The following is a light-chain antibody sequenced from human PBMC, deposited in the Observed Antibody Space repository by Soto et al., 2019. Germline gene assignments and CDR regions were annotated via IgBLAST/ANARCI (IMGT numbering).Light chain of an antibody. J-gene: IGKJ3*01. V-gene: IGKV3-15*01. CDR2: AAS. Sequence: EIMMTQSPGTLSVSPGEGATLSCTASQSVNLNLAWYQQKPGQPPRLLLYAASHWATGIPVRFRGSGSGTEFTLSLSSLQSEDSSVYYCHQYNSWPRGTFGPGTKVEIK. CDR3: HQYNSWPRGT. CDR1: QSVNLN.